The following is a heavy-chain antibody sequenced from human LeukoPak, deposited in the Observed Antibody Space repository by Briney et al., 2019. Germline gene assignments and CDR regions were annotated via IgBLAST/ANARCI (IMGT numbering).Heavy chain of an antibody. D-gene: IGHD6-19*01. V-gene: IGHV4-39*01. Sequence: TTGGSLRLSCAASGFTFSDYSMSWIRQAPGKGLEWVASIYYNGITYYNASLESRVTMSVDTSRNQFSLSLRSVSAADTSVYYCARQPTVKRGAVASSFDYWGQGTLVTVSS. CDR2: IYYNGIT. CDR3: ARQPTVKRGAVASSFDY. CDR1: GFTFSDYS. J-gene: IGHJ4*02.